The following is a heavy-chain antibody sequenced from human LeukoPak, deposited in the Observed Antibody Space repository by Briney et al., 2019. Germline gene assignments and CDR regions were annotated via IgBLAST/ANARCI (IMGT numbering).Heavy chain of an antibody. CDR3: ARQTGSGLFILP. D-gene: IGHD3/OR15-3a*01. CDR1: GGSISISSHY. V-gene: IGHV4-39*01. Sequence: SETLSLTCTVSGGSISISSHYWVWIRQPPGKGLEWIGSIYYSGSTYYNPSLKSRVTISVDMSKNQFSLKLTSVTAADTAVYYCARQTGSGLFILPGGQGTLVTVSS. CDR2: IYYSGST. J-gene: IGHJ4*02.